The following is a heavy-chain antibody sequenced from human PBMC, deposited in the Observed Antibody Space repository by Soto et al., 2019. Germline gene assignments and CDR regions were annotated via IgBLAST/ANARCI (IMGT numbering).Heavy chain of an antibody. J-gene: IGHJ6*02. D-gene: IGHD6-19*01. CDR2: IIPIFGTA. CDR3: ARDYSSGYGMDV. Sequence: SVKVSCKASGGTFSSYASSWERQAPGQGLEWMGGIIPIFGTANYAQKFQGRVTMTRNTSISTAYMELSSLRSEDTAVYYCARDYSSGYGMDVWGQGTTVALSS. V-gene: IGHV1-69*05. CDR1: GGTFSSYA.